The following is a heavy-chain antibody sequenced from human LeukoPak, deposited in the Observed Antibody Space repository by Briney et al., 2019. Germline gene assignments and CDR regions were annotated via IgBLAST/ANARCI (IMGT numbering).Heavy chain of an antibody. V-gene: IGHV6-1*01. D-gene: IGHD5-12*01. CDR3: ARGSGYSFDY. CDR2: TSYRSKLYC. J-gene: IGHJ4*02. CDR1: GDTFSSNSAA. Sequence: SQTLSLTCALFGDTFSSNSAAWYWIRQSPSRGLEWLGRTSYRSKLYCDYAVSVKSRITINPDTSRNQFSLLLNSVPPEDTAVYFCARGSGYSFDYWGQGTLVTVSS.